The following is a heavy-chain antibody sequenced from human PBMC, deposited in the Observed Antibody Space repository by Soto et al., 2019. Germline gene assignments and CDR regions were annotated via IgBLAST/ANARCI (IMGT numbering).Heavy chain of an antibody. Sequence: QVQLVESGGGVVQPGRSLRLSCAASGFTFGTYDMHWVRQAPGKGLEWVASISYDGRHKYYADSVKGRFTISRDSSKNTVNLEMNSQRAEDTAVYYCANGLKSGDYSAAEFDYWGQGTLVTVSS. V-gene: IGHV3-30*18. CDR3: ANGLKSGDYSAAEFDY. CDR2: ISYDGRHK. J-gene: IGHJ4*02. D-gene: IGHD3-22*01. CDR1: GFTFGTYD.